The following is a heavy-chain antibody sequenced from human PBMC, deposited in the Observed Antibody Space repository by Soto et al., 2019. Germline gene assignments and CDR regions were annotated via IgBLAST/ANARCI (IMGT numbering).Heavy chain of an antibody. CDR1: GYTSTNYA. CDR2: INVGNGNT. CDR3: TSDNKGLADY. J-gene: IGHJ4*02. V-gene: IGHV1-3*01. Sequence: ASVQGSCKASGYTSTNYAVHWVRQAPGQGLQWIGWINVGNGNTKSSQKFQGRVTFSRDTSASTAYMEVSSLTSEDTAVYYCTSDNKGLADYWGQGTLVTVSS.